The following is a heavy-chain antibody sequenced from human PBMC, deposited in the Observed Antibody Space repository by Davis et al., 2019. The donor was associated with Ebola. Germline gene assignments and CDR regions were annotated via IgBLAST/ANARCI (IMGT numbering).Heavy chain of an antibody. CDR2: ISSNGGST. Sequence: PGGSLRLSCAASGFTFSSYAMHWVRQAPGKGLEYVSAISSNGGSTYYANSVKGRFTISRDNSKNTLYLQMGSLRAEDMAVYYCASQYCTGGVCYPFDYWGQGTLVTVSS. V-gene: IGHV3-64*01. J-gene: IGHJ4*02. CDR1: GFTFSSYA. D-gene: IGHD2-8*02. CDR3: ASQYCTGGVCYPFDY.